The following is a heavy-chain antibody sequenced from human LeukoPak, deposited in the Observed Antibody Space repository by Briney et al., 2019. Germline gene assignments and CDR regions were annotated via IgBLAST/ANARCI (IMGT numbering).Heavy chain of an antibody. V-gene: IGHV4-39*07. D-gene: IGHD4-17*01. CDR1: GGSISSSSYY. CDR2: IYYSGST. J-gene: IGHJ5*02. CDR3: ARGDYGDYLNENWFDP. Sequence: SETLSLTCTVSGGSISSSSYYWGWIRQPPGKGLEWIGSIYYSGSTYYNPSLKSRVTISVDTSKNQFSLKLSSVTAADTAVYYCARGDYGDYLNENWFDPWGQGTLVTVSS.